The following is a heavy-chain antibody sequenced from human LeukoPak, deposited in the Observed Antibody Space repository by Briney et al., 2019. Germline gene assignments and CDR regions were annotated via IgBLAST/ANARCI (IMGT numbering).Heavy chain of an antibody. J-gene: IGHJ6*03. CDR3: ARGGPRITMIVVPMDV. D-gene: IGHD3-22*01. V-gene: IGHV4-34*01. CDR2: ITHSGST. Sequence: SETLSLTCAVYGGSFSGYYWRWVRQPPGKGLEWIGEITHSGSTNYNPSLTSRVTISVDTSKNQFSLKLSSVTAAYTAVYYCARGGPRITMIVVPMDVWGKGTTVTVSS. CDR1: GGSFSGYY.